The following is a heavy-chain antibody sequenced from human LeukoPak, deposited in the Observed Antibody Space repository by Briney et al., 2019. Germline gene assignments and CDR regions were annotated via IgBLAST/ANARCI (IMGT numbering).Heavy chain of an antibody. J-gene: IGHJ6*02. Sequence: PSETLSLTCTVSGGSISSYYWSWIRQPPGKGLEWIGYIYYSGSTNYNPSLKSRVTISVDTSKNQFSLKLSSVTAADTAVYYCARDPKGYCSSTSCYKSSYGMDVWGQGITVTVSS. CDR2: IYYSGST. D-gene: IGHD2-2*02. CDR3: ARDPKGYCSSTSCYKSSYGMDV. CDR1: GGSISSYY. V-gene: IGHV4-59*12.